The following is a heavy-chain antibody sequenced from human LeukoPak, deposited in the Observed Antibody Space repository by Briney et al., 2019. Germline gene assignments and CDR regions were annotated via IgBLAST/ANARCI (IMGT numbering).Heavy chain of an antibody. D-gene: IGHD3-22*01. CDR3: AREADSSGCFDY. V-gene: IGHV4-39*07. CDR2: IYYSGST. J-gene: IGHJ4*02. Sequence: PSETLSLTCTVSGGSISSSSYYWGWIRQPPGKGLEWIGSIYYSGSTYYNPSLKSRVTISVDTSKNQFSLKLSSVTAADTAVYYCAREADSSGCFDYWGQGTLVTVSS. CDR1: GGSISSSSYY.